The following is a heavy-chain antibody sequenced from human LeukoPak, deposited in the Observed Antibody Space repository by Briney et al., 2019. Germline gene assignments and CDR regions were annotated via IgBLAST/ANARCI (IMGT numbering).Heavy chain of an antibody. CDR2: IRYDGSNK. CDR1: GFTFSSYG. V-gene: IGHV3-30*02. Sequence: GGPLRLSCAASGFTFSSYGMHWVRQAPGKGLEWVAFIRYDGSNKYYADSVKGRFTISRDNSKNTLYLQMNSLRAEDTAVYYCASNYYGSGKIEWFDPWGQGTLVTVSS. CDR3: ASNYYGSGKIEWFDP. D-gene: IGHD3-10*01. J-gene: IGHJ5*02.